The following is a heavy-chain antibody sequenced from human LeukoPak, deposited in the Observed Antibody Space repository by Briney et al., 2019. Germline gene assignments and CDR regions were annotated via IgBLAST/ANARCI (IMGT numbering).Heavy chain of an antibody. CDR3: ARGPYSSGWYGSEDFDY. Sequence: SETLSLTCIVSGGSVSSGSYYWSWIRQPPGKGLEWIGYIYYSGSTNYNPSLKSRVTISVDTSKNQFSLKLSSVTAADTAVYYCARGPYSSGWYGSEDFDYWGQGTLVTVSS. CDR2: IYYSGST. J-gene: IGHJ4*02. D-gene: IGHD6-19*01. V-gene: IGHV4-61*01. CDR1: GGSVSSGSYY.